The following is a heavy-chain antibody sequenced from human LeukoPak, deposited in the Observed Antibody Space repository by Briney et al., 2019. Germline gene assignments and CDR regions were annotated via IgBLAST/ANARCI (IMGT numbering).Heavy chain of an antibody. CDR2: MNPNSGNT. Sequence: GASVKFSCKASGYTFTSYGISWVRQATGQGLEWMGWMNPNSGNTGYAQKFQGRVTMTRNTSISTAYMELSSLRSEDTDVYYCARADTIFGSTEFDYWVQGTLVTVSS. CDR1: GYTFTSYG. V-gene: IGHV1-8*02. J-gene: IGHJ4*02. CDR3: ARADTIFGSTEFDY. D-gene: IGHD3-3*01.